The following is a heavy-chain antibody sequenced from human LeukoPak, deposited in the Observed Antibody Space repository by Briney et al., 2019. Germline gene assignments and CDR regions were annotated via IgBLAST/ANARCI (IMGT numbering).Heavy chain of an antibody. V-gene: IGHV4-34*01. CDR1: GGSFSGYY. Sequence: SETLSLICAVYGGSFSGYYWSWIRQPPGKGLEWIGEINHSGSTNYNPSLKSRVTISVDTSKNQFSLKLSSVTAADTAVYYCARLAIRRGFDYWGQGTLVTVSS. D-gene: IGHD3-9*01. CDR3: ARLAIRRGFDY. J-gene: IGHJ4*02. CDR2: INHSGST.